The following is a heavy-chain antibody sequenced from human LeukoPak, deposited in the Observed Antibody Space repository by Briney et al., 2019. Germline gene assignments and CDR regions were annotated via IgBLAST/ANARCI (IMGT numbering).Heavy chain of an antibody. CDR3: ARGVHYYDSSGYYYDWFDP. CDR2: INHSGST. CDR1: GGSFSGYY. J-gene: IGHJ5*02. D-gene: IGHD3-22*01. Sequence: PSETLSLTCAVYGGSFSGYYWSWIRQPPGKGLEWIGEINHSGSTNYNPSLKSRVTISVDTSKNQFSLKLSSVTAADTAVYYCARGVHYYDSSGYYYDWFDPWGQGTLVTVSS. V-gene: IGHV4-34*01.